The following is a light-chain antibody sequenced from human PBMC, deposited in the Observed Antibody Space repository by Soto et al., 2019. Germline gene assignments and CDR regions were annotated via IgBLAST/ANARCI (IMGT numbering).Light chain of an antibody. CDR1: QSLTSNS. V-gene: IGKV3-20*01. CDR2: GSS. Sequence: EIVLSQSPGTLNLSTGERATLSCRASQSLTSNSLAWYQQKPGQAPSLLIYGSSSRATGVPDRFSGSGSGADFTLTISRLEPEDFAVYYCQQYAGSSTFGQGTKVDI. CDR3: QQYAGSST. J-gene: IGKJ1*01.